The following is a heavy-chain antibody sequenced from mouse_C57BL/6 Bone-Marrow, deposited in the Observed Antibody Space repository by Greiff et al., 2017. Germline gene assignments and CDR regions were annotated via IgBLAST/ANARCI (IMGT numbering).Heavy chain of an antibody. CDR1: GYTFTNYW. V-gene: IGHV1-63*01. D-gene: IGHD2-5*01. CDR2: IYPGGGYT. CDR3: ARRDSNYGFAY. J-gene: IGHJ3*01. Sequence: VQRVESGAELVRPGTSVKMSCKASGYTFTNYWIGWAKQRPGHGLEWIGDIYPGGGYTNYNEKFKGKATLTADKSSSTAYMQFSSLTSEDSAIYYCARRDSNYGFAYWGQGTLVTVSA.